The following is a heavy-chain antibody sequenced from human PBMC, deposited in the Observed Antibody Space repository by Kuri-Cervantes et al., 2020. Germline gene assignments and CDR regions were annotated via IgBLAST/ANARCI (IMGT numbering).Heavy chain of an antibody. CDR2: IYSSGST. J-gene: IGHJ3*01. D-gene: IGHD6-19*01. CDR1: GGSISSYY. Sequence: SETLSLTCTVSGGSISSYYWSWIRQPAGKGLEWIGRIYSSGSTNYNPSLKSRVTMSLDNAKTQFSLTLNSLTAADTAVYYCARRLPVAGNDDTFDFWGQGAMVTVSS. V-gene: IGHV4-4*07. CDR3: ARRLPVAGNDDTFDF.